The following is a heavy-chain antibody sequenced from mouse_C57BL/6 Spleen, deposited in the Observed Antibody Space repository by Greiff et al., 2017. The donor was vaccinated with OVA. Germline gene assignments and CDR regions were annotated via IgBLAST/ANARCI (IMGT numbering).Heavy chain of an antibody. CDR3: ARIEVYYGSSHWYFDV. D-gene: IGHD1-1*01. CDR1: GFSLSTFGMG. Sequence: QVTLKVSGPGILQPSQTLSLTCSFSGFSLSTFGMGVGWIRQPSGKGLEWLAHIWWDDDKYYNPALKSRLTISKDTSTNQVFLKIANVDTADTATYYCARIEVYYGSSHWYFDVWGTGTTVTVSS. CDR2: IWWDDDK. J-gene: IGHJ1*03. V-gene: IGHV8-8*01.